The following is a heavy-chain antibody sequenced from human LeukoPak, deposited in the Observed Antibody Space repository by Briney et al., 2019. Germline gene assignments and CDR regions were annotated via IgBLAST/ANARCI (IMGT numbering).Heavy chain of an antibody. V-gene: IGHV3-74*01. CDR3: ARDPGYYDFWSGYFSDSYYFDY. CDR2: INSDGSST. J-gene: IGHJ4*02. D-gene: IGHD3-3*01. Sequence: GGSLRLSCAASGFTFSNYAMSWVRQAPGKGLEWVSRINSDGSSTSYADSVKGRFTISRDNAKNTLYLQMNSLRAEDTAVYYCARDPGYYDFWSGYFSDSYYFDYWGQGTLVTVSS. CDR1: GFTFSNYA.